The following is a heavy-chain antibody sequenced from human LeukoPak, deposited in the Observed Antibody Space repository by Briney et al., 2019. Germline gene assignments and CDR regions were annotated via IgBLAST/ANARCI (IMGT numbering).Heavy chain of an antibody. CDR2: ISPIFGTA. CDR3: ARDRSRSSWSVDEFDY. Sequence: GASVKVSCKASGGTFISYAISWGRQAPGQGLEWMGGISPIFGTANYAQKFQGRVTITADKSTSTAYMELSSLRSEDTAVYYCARDRSRSSWSVDEFDYWGQGTLVTVSS. CDR1: GGTFISYA. V-gene: IGHV1-69*06. D-gene: IGHD6-13*01. J-gene: IGHJ4*02.